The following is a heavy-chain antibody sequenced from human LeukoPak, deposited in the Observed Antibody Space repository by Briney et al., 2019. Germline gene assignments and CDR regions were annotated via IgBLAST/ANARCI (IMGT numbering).Heavy chain of an antibody. D-gene: IGHD3-10*01. V-gene: IGHV4-30-2*01. Sequence: PSETLSLTCAVSGGSISSGGYSGSWIRQPPGKGLEWIGYIYHSGSTYYNPSLKSRVTISVDRSKNQFSLKLSSVTAADTAVYYCARGSTYYYGAGSYGNWFDPWGQGTLVTVSS. CDR3: ARGSTYYYGAGSYGNWFDP. CDR2: IYHSGST. J-gene: IGHJ5*02. CDR1: GGSISSGGYS.